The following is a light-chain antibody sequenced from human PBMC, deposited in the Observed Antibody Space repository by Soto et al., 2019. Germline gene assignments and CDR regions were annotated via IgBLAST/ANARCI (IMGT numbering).Light chain of an antibody. Sequence: TQFPGTLSSSPGERATLSCRASQSVSSSYLAWYQQKPGQAPRLLIYGASSRATGIPDRFSGSGSGTDFTLTINRLEPEDFAVYFCQQYGDSPWTFGQGTKVEI. V-gene: IGKV3-20*01. CDR2: GAS. CDR1: QSVSSSY. CDR3: QQYGDSPWT. J-gene: IGKJ1*01.